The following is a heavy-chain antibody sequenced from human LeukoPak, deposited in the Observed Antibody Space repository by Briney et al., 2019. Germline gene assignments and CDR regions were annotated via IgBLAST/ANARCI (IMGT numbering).Heavy chain of an antibody. CDR2: IYHSGST. V-gene: IGHV4-4*02. CDR1: GGSISSSNW. J-gene: IGHJ4*02. D-gene: IGHD6-19*01. Sequence: SETLSLTCAVSGGSISSSNWWSWVRQPPGKGLEWIGEIYHSGSTNYNPSLKSRVTISVDKSKNQFSLKLSSVTAADTAVYYCARVKWAVAGPFDYWGQGTPVTVSS. CDR3: ARVKWAVAGPFDY.